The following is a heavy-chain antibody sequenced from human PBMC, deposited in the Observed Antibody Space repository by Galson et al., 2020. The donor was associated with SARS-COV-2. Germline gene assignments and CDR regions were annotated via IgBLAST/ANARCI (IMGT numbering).Heavy chain of an antibody. CDR3: ARLRRFNVNSQTVDY. J-gene: IGHJ4*02. Sequence: SGPTLVKPTQTLTLTCSFSGFSLTTSGICVTWIRQPPGKALEWLARIDWDGDEHYSTSQKTRLTISRDTSKNQVVLTMTNMDPVDTATYYCARLRRFNVNSQTVDYWRQGTLVTVSS. V-gene: IGHV2-70*11. CDR2: IDWDGDE. D-gene: IGHD3-16*01. CDR1: GFSLTTSGIC.